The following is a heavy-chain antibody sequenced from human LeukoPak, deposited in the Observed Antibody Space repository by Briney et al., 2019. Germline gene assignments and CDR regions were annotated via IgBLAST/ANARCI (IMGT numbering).Heavy chain of an antibody. CDR2: INHSGST. V-gene: IGHV4-34*01. J-gene: IGHJ4*02. D-gene: IGHD6-19*01. CDR1: GGSFSGYY. Sequence: SETLSLTCAVYGGSFSGYYWSWIRQPPGKGLEWIGEINHSGSTNYNPSLKSRVTISVDTSKNQFSLKLSSVTAADTAVYYCARMEFLGRAVAWWGQGTLVTVSS. CDR3: ARMEFLGRAVAW.